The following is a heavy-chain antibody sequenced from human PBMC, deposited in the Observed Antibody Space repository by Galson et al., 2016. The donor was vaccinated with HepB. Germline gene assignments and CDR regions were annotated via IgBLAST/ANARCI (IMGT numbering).Heavy chain of an antibody. CDR1: GGSISSGGYS. J-gene: IGHJ4*02. CDR2: IYHSGNT. CDR3: ARGDATEYKTSWYFDH. D-gene: IGHD6-6*01. Sequence: TLSLTCTVSGGSISSGGYSWSWIRQPPGKGLEWIGYIYHSGNTYYNPSLRSRVTISVDRSKDQFSLDLRSVTAADTAVYYCARGDATEYKTSWYFDHWGQGILVTVSS. V-gene: IGHV4-30-2*01.